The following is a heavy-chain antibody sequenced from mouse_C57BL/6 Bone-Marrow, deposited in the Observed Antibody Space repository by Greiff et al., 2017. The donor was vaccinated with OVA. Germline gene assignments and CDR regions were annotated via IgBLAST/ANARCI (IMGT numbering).Heavy chain of an antibody. D-gene: IGHD2-3*01. CDR1: GFNIKDDY. V-gene: IGHV14-4*01. CDR2: IDPENGDT. CDR3: TSRGGWLLRTGPG. Sequence: EVKLVESGAELVRPGASVKLSCTASGFNIKDDYMHWVKQRPEQGLEWIGWIDPENGDTEYASKFQGKATITADTSSNTAYLQLSSLTSEDTAVYYCTSRGGWLLRTGPGWGQGTTITVSS. J-gene: IGHJ2*01.